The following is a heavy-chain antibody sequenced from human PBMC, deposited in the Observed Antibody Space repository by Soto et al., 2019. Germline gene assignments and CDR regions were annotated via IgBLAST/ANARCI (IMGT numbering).Heavy chain of an antibody. CDR2: IIPILGIA. D-gene: IGHD2-15*01. CDR1: GGTFSSYT. Sequence: QVPLVQSGAEVKKPGSSVKVSCKASGGTFSSYTISWVRQAPGQGLEWMGRIIPILGIANYAQKFQGRVTITADKSTSTAYMELSSLRSEDTAVYYCARSVVGYCSGGSCSQAYWGQGTLVTVSS. V-gene: IGHV1-69*02. CDR3: ARSVVGYCSGGSCSQAY. J-gene: IGHJ4*02.